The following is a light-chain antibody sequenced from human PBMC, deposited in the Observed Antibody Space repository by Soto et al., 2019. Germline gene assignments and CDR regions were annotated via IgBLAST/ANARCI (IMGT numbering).Light chain of an antibody. CDR3: QQYNSYPWT. CDR2: DAS. J-gene: IGKJ1*01. Sequence: DIQITHSPSTLSGPVAERVTITCRASQSISSWLAWYQQKPGKAPKLLIYDASSLESGVPSRFSGSGSGTEFTLTISSLQPDDFATYYCQQYNSYPWTFGQGTKVDI. V-gene: IGKV1-5*01. CDR1: QSISSW.